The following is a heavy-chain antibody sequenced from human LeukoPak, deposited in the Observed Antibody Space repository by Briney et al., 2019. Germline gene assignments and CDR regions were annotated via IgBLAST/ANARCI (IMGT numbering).Heavy chain of an antibody. CDR3: TAAAISIYTRYYYYGMDV. V-gene: IGHV3-23*01. D-gene: IGHD2-2*02. Sequence: PGGSLRLSCAASGFTFSSYAMSWVRQAPGKGLEWVSAISGSGGSTYYADSVKGRFTISRDNSKNTLYLQMNSLRAEDTAVYYCTAAAISIYTRYYYYGMDVWGQGTTVTVSS. CDR2: ISGSGGST. J-gene: IGHJ6*02. CDR1: GFTFSSYA.